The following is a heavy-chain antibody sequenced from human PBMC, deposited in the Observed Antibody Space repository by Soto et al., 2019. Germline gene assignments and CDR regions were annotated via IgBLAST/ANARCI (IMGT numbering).Heavy chain of an antibody. V-gene: IGHV3-23*01. D-gene: IGHD2-8*01. J-gene: IGHJ4*02. CDR1: GFTFSSYA. CDR2: ISGSGGST. CDR3: AKTTVLMVYSWDYFDY. Sequence: GGSLRLSCAASGFTFSSYAMSWVRQAPGKGLEWVSAISGSGGSTYYADSVKGRFTISRDNSKNTLYLRMNSLRAEDTAVYYCAKTTVLMVYSWDYFDYWGQGTLVTVSS.